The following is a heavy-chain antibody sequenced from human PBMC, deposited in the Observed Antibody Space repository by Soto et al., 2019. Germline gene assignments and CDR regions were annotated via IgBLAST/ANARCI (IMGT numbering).Heavy chain of an antibody. CDR3: ARPYESGGFYYAFDY. D-gene: IGHD3-22*01. CDR2: IHYSGTT. J-gene: IGHJ4*02. Sequence: QLQVQESGPGLVKPSETLSLTCTVSGVSIDSSRYYWGWIRQPPGKGLEWIGNIHYSGTTYYNPSLKSRVIISVNTSKNQFSLRLNSVTAADTAVYYCARPYESGGFYYAFDYWGQGTPVTVSS. V-gene: IGHV4-39*01. CDR1: GVSIDSSRYY.